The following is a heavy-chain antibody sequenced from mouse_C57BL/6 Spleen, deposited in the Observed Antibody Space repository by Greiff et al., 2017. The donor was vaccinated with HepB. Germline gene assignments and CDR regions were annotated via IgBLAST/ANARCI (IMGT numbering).Heavy chain of an antibody. J-gene: IGHJ4*01. CDR1: GYTFTSYW. Sequence: VQLQQPGAELVKPGASVKMSCKASGYTFTSYWITWVKQRPGQGLEWIGDIYPGSGSTNYNEKFKSKATLTVDTSSSTAYMQLSSRTSEDSAVYYCARSGITTVDVAMDDWGQGTSVTVSS. D-gene: IGHD1-1*01. CDR3: ARSGITTVDVAMDD. CDR2: IYPGSGST. V-gene: IGHV1-55*01.